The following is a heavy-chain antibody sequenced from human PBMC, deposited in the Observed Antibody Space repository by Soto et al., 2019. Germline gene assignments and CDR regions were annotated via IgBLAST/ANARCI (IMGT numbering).Heavy chain of an antibody. V-gene: IGHV4-39*01. CDR1: GGSISSNTYY. J-gene: IGHJ4*02. CDR2: ICYSGSI. D-gene: IGHD3-3*01. CDR3: ARLGAYNVFWGGYYTEENYFDS. Sequence: PSETLSLTCTVSGGSISSNTYYWGWIRQPPGKGLEWIGSICYSGSIYYNMSLKSRVTISVDTSKKQFSMKLSSVTAADRVVYYCARLGAYNVFWGGYYTEENYFDSGGPETRATVP.